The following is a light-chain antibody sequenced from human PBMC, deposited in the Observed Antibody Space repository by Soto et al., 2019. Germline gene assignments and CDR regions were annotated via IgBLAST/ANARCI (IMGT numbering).Light chain of an antibody. V-gene: IGKV3-20*01. Sequence: EIVLTQSPGTLSLSPGERATLSCRASQSVSSTYLAWYQQQPGQALRLLIYGASNRATGIPDRFSGSGSGTDFTLTISRLEPEDFAVYYCQQYGSSSWTFGQGTKVDIK. J-gene: IGKJ1*01. CDR3: QQYGSSSWT. CDR2: GAS. CDR1: QSVSSTY.